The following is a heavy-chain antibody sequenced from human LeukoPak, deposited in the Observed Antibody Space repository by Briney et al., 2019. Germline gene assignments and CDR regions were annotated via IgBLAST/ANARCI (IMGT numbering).Heavy chain of an antibody. D-gene: IGHD3-3*01. CDR1: GFTFSSYG. V-gene: IGHV3-23*01. J-gene: IGHJ4*02. Sequence: PGGSLRLSCAASGFTFSSYGMSGARQAPGKGLEWVSVISGSGDSRDYADSVKGRFTISRDNSKNTLYLQMNSLRAEDTAVYYCARKGGTRFDFWRGYGYWGQGTLVTVSS. CDR3: ARKGGTRFDFWRGYGY. CDR2: ISGSGDSR.